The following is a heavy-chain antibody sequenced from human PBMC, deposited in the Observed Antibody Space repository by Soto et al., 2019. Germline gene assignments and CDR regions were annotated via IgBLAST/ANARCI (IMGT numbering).Heavy chain of an antibody. V-gene: IGHV3-48*02. CDR1: GFTFSGYS. D-gene: IGHD3-16*01. CDR3: VREDIVGVRSFDY. J-gene: IGHJ4*02. CDR2: ISSGSKTI. Sequence: GGSLRLSCAASGFTFSGYSVNWVRQAPGKGLEWVSYISSGSKTIYYAESVKGRFTVSRDNARNSQYLQMDSLRDEDTAVYYCVREDIVGVRSFDYWGQGTLVTVSS.